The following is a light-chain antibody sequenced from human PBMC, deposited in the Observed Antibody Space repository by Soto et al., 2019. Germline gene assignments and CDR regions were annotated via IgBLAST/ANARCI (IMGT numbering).Light chain of an antibody. V-gene: IGKV3-15*01. CDR3: QQYNDWPRT. CDR1: QSVSSN. J-gene: IGKJ1*01. Sequence: EIVMTHSPAILSVSPWERAALSCRASQSVSSNLAWYQQKPGQAPRLLIYGASTRATGLPARFSGSGSGTEFTLTISSLQSEDFAVYYCQQYNDWPRTFGQGTKVDIK. CDR2: GAS.